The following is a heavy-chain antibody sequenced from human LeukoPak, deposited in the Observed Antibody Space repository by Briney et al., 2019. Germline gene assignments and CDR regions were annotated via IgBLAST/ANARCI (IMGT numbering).Heavy chain of an antibody. J-gene: IGHJ4*02. V-gene: IGHV3-66*01. CDR2: IYSGGST. CDR1: GFTVSSNH. CDR3: VTGLDSRGNS. Sequence: GGSLRLSCAASGFTVSSNHMNWVRQAPGKGLEWVSVIYSGGSTYYADSVKGRFTISRDNSKNTLFLQMNSLRDEDTAVYYCVTGLDSRGNSWGQGTLVTVSS. D-gene: IGHD1-26*01.